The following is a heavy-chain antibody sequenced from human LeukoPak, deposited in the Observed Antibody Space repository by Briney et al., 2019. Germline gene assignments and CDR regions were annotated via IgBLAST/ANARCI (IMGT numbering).Heavy chain of an antibody. V-gene: IGHV1-18*01. J-gene: IGHJ4*02. CDR1: GYTFTSYG. CDR3: ARSHSLVTLDY. Sequence: ASVKVSCKASGYTFTSYGISWVRQAPGQGLEWMGWISAYNGNTNYAQKLQGRVTMTTDTSTSTAYMELSSLRSEDTAVYYCARSHSLVTLDYWGQGTLVTVSS. D-gene: IGHD2-21*02. CDR2: ISAYNGNT.